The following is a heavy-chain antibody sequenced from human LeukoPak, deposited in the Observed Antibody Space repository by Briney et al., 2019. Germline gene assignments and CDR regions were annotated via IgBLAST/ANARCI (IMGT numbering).Heavy chain of an antibody. Sequence: SDTLSLTRTVSGGPISAYYRRCIPHPAAKALEWIGHIYTSGSTNYNPSRKSRVTMSVDTSKNQFSLKLSSVTAADTAVYYCARVTGPIRFSANRENWFDPWGQGTLVTVSS. CDR3: ARVTGPIRFSANRENWFDP. CDR1: GGPISAYY. V-gene: IGHV4-4*07. J-gene: IGHJ5*02. CDR2: IYTSGST. D-gene: IGHD2-2*02.